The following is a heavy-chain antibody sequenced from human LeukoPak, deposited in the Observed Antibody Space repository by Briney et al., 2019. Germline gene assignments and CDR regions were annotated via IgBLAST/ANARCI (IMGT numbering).Heavy chain of an antibody. Sequence: GGSLRLSCAASGFPFSSYWMHWVRQAPGKGLVWVSRIKSDGSDSSYADSVKGRFTISRDNAKNTVYLQMNSLTAEDTAMYYCARLSTAVLDSDYWGQGTLVTVSS. D-gene: IGHD6-19*01. CDR1: GFPFSSYW. CDR3: ARLSTAVLDSDY. CDR2: IKSDGSDS. V-gene: IGHV3-74*01. J-gene: IGHJ4*02.